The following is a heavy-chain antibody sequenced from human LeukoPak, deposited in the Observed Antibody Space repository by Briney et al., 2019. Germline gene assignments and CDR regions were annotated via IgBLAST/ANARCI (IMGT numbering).Heavy chain of an antibody. D-gene: IGHD5-24*01. CDR2: IWYDGSNK. V-gene: IGHV3-33*06. J-gene: IGHJ4*02. Sequence: GGSLRLSCAASGFTFSSYGMHWVRQAPGKGLEWVAVIWYDGSNKYYADSVKGRFTISRDNSKNTLYLQMSSLRAEDTAVYYCAKDRRWLQSPLDYWGQGTLVTVSS. CDR1: GFTFSSYG. CDR3: AKDRRWLQSPLDY.